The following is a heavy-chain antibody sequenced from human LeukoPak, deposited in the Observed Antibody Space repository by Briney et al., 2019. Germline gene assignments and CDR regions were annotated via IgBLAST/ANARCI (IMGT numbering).Heavy chain of an antibody. Sequence: GGSLRLSCAASGFTFDRFTIHWVRQTPGKGLEWVSLINRRGHTFYADSVKGRFTISRDNSRNSVFLQMNSLGPEDTALYHCAKEVDCPSDCLFFHSWGQGTLVTVSS. CDR1: GFTFDRFT. J-gene: IGHJ4*02. V-gene: IGHV3-43*01. CDR3: AKEVDCPSDCLFFHS. CDR2: INRRGHT. D-gene: IGHD2-21*02.